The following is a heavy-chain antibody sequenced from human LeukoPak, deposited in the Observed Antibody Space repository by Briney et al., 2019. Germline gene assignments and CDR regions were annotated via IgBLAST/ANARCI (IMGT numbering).Heavy chain of an antibody. D-gene: IGHD6-19*01. CDR3: AREGLIAVADTQYNWFDP. Sequence: SETLSLTCAVYGGSFSGYYWSWIRQPPGKGLEWIGEINHSGSTNYNPSLKSRVTISVDTSKNQFSLKLSSVTAADTAVYYCAREGLIAVADTQYNWFDPWGRGTLVTVSS. V-gene: IGHV4-34*09. J-gene: IGHJ5*02. CDR1: GGSFSGYY. CDR2: INHSGST.